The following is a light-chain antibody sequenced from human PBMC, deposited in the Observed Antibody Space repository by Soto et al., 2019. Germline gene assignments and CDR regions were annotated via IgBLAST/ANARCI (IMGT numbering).Light chain of an antibody. V-gene: IGLV2-14*01. CDR1: NSDVGAYNS. CDR2: DVT. J-gene: IGLJ1*01. Sequence: QSVLTQPASVSGSPGQSITISCTGTNSDVGAYNSVSWYRQDPGKAPKLIIYDVTNRPSGVSNRFSGSKSGNTASLTISGLQAEDEADYYCSSFTSYITYAFGTGTKVTVL. CDR3: SSFTSYITYA.